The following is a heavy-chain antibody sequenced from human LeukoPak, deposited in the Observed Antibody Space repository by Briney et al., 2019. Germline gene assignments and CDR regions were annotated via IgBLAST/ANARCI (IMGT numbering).Heavy chain of an antibody. Sequence: QPGGSLRLSCAASGFTFSNYGMHWVRQAPGKGLEWVAVISNDESNKYYADSVKGRFTISRDNSKNTLYLQMNSLRAEDTAVYYCAKDLYSGLDGMDVWGQGTTVTVSS. V-gene: IGHV3-30*18. CDR1: GFTFSNYG. CDR2: ISNDESNK. D-gene: IGHD6-19*01. J-gene: IGHJ6*02. CDR3: AKDLYSGLDGMDV.